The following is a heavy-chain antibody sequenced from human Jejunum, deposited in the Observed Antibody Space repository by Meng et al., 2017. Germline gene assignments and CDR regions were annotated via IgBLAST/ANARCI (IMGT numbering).Heavy chain of an antibody. D-gene: IGHD3-22*01. CDR1: GFPFSGSP. J-gene: IGHJ4*02. CDR2: IEGKANNYAT. CDR3: AKVYYDSSGSAY. Sequence: VALGGGLVPPGGSLTLSCACPGFPFSGSPLHWVRQASGKGLEWVGRIEGKANNYATAYAASVKGRFTISRDDLRNTAYLQMNSLKIEDTAVYYCAKVYYDSSGSAYWGQGTLVTVSS. V-gene: IGHV3-73*02.